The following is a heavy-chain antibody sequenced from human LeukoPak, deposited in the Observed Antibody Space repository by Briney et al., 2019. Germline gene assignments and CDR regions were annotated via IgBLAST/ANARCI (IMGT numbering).Heavy chain of an antibody. V-gene: IGHV5-51*01. Sequence: GESLKISCKGSGYSFTSYWIGWVRQMPGKGLEWMGIIYPGDSDTRYSPSFQGQVTISAGKSSSTAYLQWSSLKASDTAMYYCATHSWDTAMGIFDYWGQGTLVTVSS. CDR1: GYSFTSYW. CDR3: ATHSWDTAMGIFDY. J-gene: IGHJ4*02. D-gene: IGHD5-18*01. CDR2: IYPGDSDT.